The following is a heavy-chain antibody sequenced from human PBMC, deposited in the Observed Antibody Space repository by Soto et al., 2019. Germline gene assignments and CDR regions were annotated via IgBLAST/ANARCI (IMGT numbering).Heavy chain of an antibody. Sequence: SSESLSLTCAFSGGSIRSSGSYWGWIRQPPGKGLEWIGTVSYSGSTYYNPSFNSRVAISLDTSKNQFSLNLGSVTATDTALYYCTRRYSYGSGKYAVDVWGHGTTVTVSS. CDR3: TRRYSYGSGKYAVDV. V-gene: IGHV4-39*01. CDR1: GGSIRSSGSY. D-gene: IGHD3-10*01. CDR2: VSYSGST. J-gene: IGHJ6*02.